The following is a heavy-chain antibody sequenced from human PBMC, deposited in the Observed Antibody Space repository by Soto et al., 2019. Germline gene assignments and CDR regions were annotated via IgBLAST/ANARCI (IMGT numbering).Heavy chain of an antibody. CDR2: IYYSGST. CDR3: ARVSGWFGESIYFDY. CDR1: GGSISSGCYY. J-gene: IGHJ4*02. D-gene: IGHD3-10*01. Sequence: SETLSLTCTVSGGSISSGCYYWSWIRQHPGKGLEWIGYIYYSGSTYYNPSLKSRVTISVDTSKNQFSLKLSSVTAADTAVYYCARVSGWFGESIYFDYWGQGTLVTVSS. V-gene: IGHV4-31*03.